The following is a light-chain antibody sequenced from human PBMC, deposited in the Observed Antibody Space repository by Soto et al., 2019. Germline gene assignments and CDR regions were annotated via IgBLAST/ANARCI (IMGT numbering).Light chain of an antibody. CDR1: SSNIGAGYD. J-gene: IGLJ2*01. CDR3: QSYDRSLSGVV. CDR2: HDT. V-gene: IGLV1-40*01. Sequence: QSVLTQPPSASGAPGQRVTISCTGSSSNIGAGYDVHWYQQLPGTAPKLLIYHDTNRPSGVPDRFSGSKSGTTASLAITGRRAEDEADYYCQSYDRSLSGVVFGGGTKLTVL.